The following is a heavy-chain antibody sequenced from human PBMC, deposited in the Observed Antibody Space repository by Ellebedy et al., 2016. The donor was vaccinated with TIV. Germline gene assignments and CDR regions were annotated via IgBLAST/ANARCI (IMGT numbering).Heavy chain of an antibody. CDR3: ARGGSTVTTPRGP. J-gene: IGHJ5*02. CDR2: IYHSGST. D-gene: IGHD4-17*01. CDR1: GGSISSSNW. Sequence: SETLSLTCAVSGGSISSSNWWSLVLPPPGKGLELIGEIYHSGSTNYNPSLKSRVTISVDTSKNHFSLKLSSVTAADTAVYYCARGGSTVTTPRGPWGQGTLVTVSS. V-gene: IGHV4-4*02.